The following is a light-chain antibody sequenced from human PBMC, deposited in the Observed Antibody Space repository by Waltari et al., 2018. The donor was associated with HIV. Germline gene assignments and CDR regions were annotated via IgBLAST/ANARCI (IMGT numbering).Light chain of an antibody. CDR3: GAWDDSLSGWV. CDR1: SSTIGSNY. V-gene: IGLV1-47*01. Sequence: QSVLTQPPSVSGTPGQRVTISCSGSSSTIGSNYVYWYQQLPGTDPKLLIYRNNQRPSGVPDRFSVSKSGTSVSLAISGLRSEDEADYHCGAWDDSLSGWVFGGGTKLTVL. J-gene: IGLJ3*02. CDR2: RNN.